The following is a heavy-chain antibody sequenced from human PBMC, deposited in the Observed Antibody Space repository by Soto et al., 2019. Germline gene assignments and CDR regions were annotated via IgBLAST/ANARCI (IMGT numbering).Heavy chain of an antibody. J-gene: IGHJ4*02. V-gene: IGHV4-59*01. Sequence: SETLSLTCTVSGGSISSYYWGWIRQPPGKGLEWIGYIYYSGSTNYNPSLKSRVTISVDTSKNQFSLKLSSVTTADTAVYSCAREVYDFWSGYYAPNFDYWGQGTLVTVPS. CDR3: AREVYDFWSGYYAPNFDY. D-gene: IGHD3-3*01. CDR2: IYYSGST. CDR1: GGSISSYY.